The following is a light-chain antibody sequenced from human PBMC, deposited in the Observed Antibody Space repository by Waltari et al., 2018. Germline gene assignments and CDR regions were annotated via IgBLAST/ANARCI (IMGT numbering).Light chain of an antibody. CDR2: DAS. CDR3: QQRAIWPLT. V-gene: IGKV3-11*01. J-gene: IGKJ4*01. CDR1: QTVNSY. Sequence: EIVLTQSPATLSLSPGERATLSCRASQTVNSYLPWYQQKPGQSPRLLIYDASNRATVIPARFSASGSGTDFTLTISSLETEDFAVYYCQQRAIWPLTFGGGTRVEIK.